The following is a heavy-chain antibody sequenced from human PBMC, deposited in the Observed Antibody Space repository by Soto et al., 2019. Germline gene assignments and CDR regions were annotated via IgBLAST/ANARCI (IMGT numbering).Heavy chain of an antibody. V-gene: IGHV3-23*01. J-gene: IGHJ4*02. CDR1: GFTFSSYA. CDR3: AKEGRGYSYGYSFVVVAFDY. Sequence: GGSLRLSCAASGFTFSSYAMSWVRQAPGKGLEWVSAISGSGGSTYYADSVKGRFTISRDNSKNTLYLQMNSLRAEDTAVYYCAKEGRGYSYGYSFVVVAFDYWGQGTLVTVSS. CDR2: ISGSGGST. D-gene: IGHD5-18*01.